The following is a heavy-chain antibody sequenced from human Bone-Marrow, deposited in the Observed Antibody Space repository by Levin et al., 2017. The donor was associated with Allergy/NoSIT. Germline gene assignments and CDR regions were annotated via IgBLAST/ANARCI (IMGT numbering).Heavy chain of an antibody. Sequence: GGSLRLSCAASGFTFSNYYMSWIRQAPGKGLEWLSYISGSGHTIKYADSVKGRFTISRDNAKTSLYLQMNSLRAEDTAVYYCARDLTEIAYGFQLWGQGTLVTVSS. CDR3: ARDLTEIAYGFQL. CDR1: GFTFSNYY. D-gene: IGHD3-10*01. J-gene: IGHJ4*02. CDR2: ISGSGHTI. V-gene: IGHV3-11*01.